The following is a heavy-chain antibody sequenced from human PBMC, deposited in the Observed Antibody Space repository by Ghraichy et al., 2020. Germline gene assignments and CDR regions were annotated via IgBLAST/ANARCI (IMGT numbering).Heavy chain of an antibody. CDR1: GFTFSIYA. D-gene: IGHD6-6*01. CDR2: IAKDGTNT. V-gene: IGHV3-23*05. CDR3: AKAIVDRPYSDAFDV. Sequence: GGSLRLSCAASGFTFSIYAMSWVRQAPGKGLEWVSAIAKDGTNTIFPDSVKGRFTISRDNSKSTVFLQMSSLRAEDTAVYYCAKAIVDRPYSDAFDVWGQGTMVTVSS. J-gene: IGHJ3*01.